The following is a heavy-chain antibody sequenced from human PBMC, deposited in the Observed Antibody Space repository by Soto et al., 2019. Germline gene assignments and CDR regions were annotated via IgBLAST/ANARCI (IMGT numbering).Heavy chain of an antibody. Sequence: EVHLLESGGGLVQPGGSLRLSCAGSGFTFISYAMSWVRQAPGKGLEWVSGISGSAGSGTYYADSVRVRSIISRDNYNYTLYLHMTSLRGEDTAVYFCARGVLFIYASTRGGSWLDPWGQGTLVTVSS. CDR1: GFTFISYA. V-gene: IGHV3-23*01. CDR3: ARGVLFIYASTRGGSWLDP. J-gene: IGHJ5*02. CDR2: ISGSAGSGT. D-gene: IGHD3-10*01.